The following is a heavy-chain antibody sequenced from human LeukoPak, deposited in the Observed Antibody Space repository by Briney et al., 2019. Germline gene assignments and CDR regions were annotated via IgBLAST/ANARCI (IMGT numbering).Heavy chain of an antibody. J-gene: IGHJ4*02. V-gene: IGHV4-59*11. CDR3: ARGGYSYGQGYYFDY. CDR2: IYYSGST. D-gene: IGHD5-18*01. CDR1: GGSISSHY. Sequence: SETLSLNCTVSGGSISSHYWSWIRQPPGKGLEWIGYIYYSGSTNYNPSLKGRVIMSVDTSEDQFSLELSSVTAADTAIYYCARGGYSYGQGYYFDYWGQGTLVTVSS.